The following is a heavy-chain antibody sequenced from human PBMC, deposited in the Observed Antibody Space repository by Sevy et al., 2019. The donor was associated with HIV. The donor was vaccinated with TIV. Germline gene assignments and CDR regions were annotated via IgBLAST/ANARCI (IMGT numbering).Heavy chain of an antibody. D-gene: IGHD3-10*01. CDR1: GYSFTSYW. CDR2: IYPGDSDT. CDR3: ARRGEGIWFGELYAFDI. V-gene: IGHV5-51*01. Sequence: GESLKISCKGSGYSFTSYWIGWVRQMPGKGLEWMGIIYPGDSDTRYSPSFQGQVTISADKSISTAYLQWSSLKASDTAMYYCARRGEGIWFGELYAFDIWGQGTMVTVSS. J-gene: IGHJ3*02.